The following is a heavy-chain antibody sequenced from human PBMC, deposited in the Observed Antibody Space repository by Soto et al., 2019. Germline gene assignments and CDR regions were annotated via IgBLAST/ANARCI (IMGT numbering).Heavy chain of an antibody. Sequence: SETLSLTGTVSGGSISSYYWSWLRQPPGKGLEWIGYIYYSGSTTYNPSLKSRGTISVDTSKKQFSLKLSSVTAADTAVYYCARDIVNWFGEPEAQFDPWGQGTLGTGS. CDR3: ARDIVNWFGEPEAQFDP. CDR1: GGSISSYY. V-gene: IGHV4-59*01. J-gene: IGHJ5*02. CDR2: IYYSGST. D-gene: IGHD3-10*01.